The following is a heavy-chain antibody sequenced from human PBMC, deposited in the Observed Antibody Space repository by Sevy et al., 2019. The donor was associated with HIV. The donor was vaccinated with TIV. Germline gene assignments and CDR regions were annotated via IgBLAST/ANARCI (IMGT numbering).Heavy chain of an antibody. V-gene: IGHV3-73*01. CDR2: IRSKANSYAT. D-gene: IGHD6-19*01. J-gene: IGHJ4*02. Sequence: GGSLRLSCAASGFTFSGSTMHWVRQASGKGLEWVGRIRSKANSYATAYAASVKGRFTISRDDSKNTAYLQMNSLKTEDTAVYYCTRSSSGSDYWGQRTLVTVSS. CDR1: GFTFSGST. CDR3: TRSSSGSDY.